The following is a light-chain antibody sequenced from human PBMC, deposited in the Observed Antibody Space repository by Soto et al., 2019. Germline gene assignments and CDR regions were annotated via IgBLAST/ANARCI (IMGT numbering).Light chain of an antibody. CDR1: QSVSSSY. J-gene: IGKJ4*01. CDR3: QQDDSSLFT. Sequence: EIVLTQSPATLSLSPGERATLSCGASQSVSSSYVAWYQQKPGLAPRLLIYDASSRATGIPDRFSGSGSGTDFTLTISRLEPEDFAVYYCQQDDSSLFTFGGGTKVEIK. CDR2: DAS. V-gene: IGKV3D-20*01.